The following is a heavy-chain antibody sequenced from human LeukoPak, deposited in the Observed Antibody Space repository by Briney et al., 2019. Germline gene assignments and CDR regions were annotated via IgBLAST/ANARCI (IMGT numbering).Heavy chain of an antibody. D-gene: IGHD3-10*01. CDR1: GGSISSGDYY. Sequence: SETLSLTCTVSGGSISSGDYYWSWIRQPPGKGLEWIGYIYYRGSTYYNPSLKSRVTISVDTSKNQFSLKLSSVTAADTAVYYCARAPLALLLWFGELLPTGLMDVWGQGTTVTVSS. V-gene: IGHV4-30-4*01. CDR3: ARAPLALLLWFGELLPTGLMDV. CDR2: IYYRGST. J-gene: IGHJ6*02.